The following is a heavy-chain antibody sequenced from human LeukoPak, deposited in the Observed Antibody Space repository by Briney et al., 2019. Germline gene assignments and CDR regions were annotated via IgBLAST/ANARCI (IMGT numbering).Heavy chain of an antibody. CDR2: IKQDGSEK. Sequence: SGGSLRLSCAASGFALSNYWMSWVRRAPGKGLEWVANIKQDGSEKYYVDSVKGRFTISRDNAKNSLYLQMNSLRAEDTAAYYCVREARSRSGMDVWGQGTTVTVSS. CDR1: GFALSNYW. J-gene: IGHJ6*02. V-gene: IGHV3-7*01. CDR3: VREARSRSGMDV.